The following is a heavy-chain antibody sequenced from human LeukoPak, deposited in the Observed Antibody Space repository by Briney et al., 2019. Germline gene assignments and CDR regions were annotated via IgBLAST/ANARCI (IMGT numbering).Heavy chain of an antibody. J-gene: IGHJ5*02. CDR3: AKAYSSSFDP. Sequence: GGSLRLSCAASGFTFSSYSMNWVRQAPGKGLEWVSSISSSSSYIYYADSVKGRFTISRDNAKNSLHLQMNSLRAEDTAVYYCAKAYSSSFDPWGQGTLVTVSS. CDR2: ISSSSSYI. CDR1: GFTFSSYS. V-gene: IGHV3-21*01. D-gene: IGHD6-6*01.